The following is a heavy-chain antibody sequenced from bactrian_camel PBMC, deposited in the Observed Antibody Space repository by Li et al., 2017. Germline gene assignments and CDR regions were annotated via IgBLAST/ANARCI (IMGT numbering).Heavy chain of an antibody. CDR1: GFVFSAFE. V-gene: IGHV3S6*01. CDR2: IQTDGSNT. J-gene: IGHJ4*01. Sequence: LVESGGGLVQPGGSLRLSCAASGFVFSAFEMHWVRQAPGKGLEWMSSIQTDGSNTEAAGPIKGRFTISRDNAKNTLYLQMNNLKPEDTAVYHCASDGPPFDCNSGAWFFPAGQGTQVTVS. D-gene: IGHD1*01.